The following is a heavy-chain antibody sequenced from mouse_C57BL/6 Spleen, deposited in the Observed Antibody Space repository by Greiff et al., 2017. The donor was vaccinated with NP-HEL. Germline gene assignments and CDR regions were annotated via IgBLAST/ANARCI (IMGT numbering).Heavy chain of an antibody. D-gene: IGHD3-2*02. CDR3: ARHQTAQATAVYYFDY. CDR2: ISSGGSYT. V-gene: IGHV5-6*01. CDR1: GFTFSSYG. J-gene: IGHJ2*01. Sequence: EVQGVESGGDLVKPGGSLKLSCAASGFTFSSYGMSWVRQTPDKRLEWVATISSGGSYTYYPDSVKGRFTISRDNAKNTLYLQMSSLKSEDTAMYYCARHQTAQATAVYYFDYWGQGTTLSVSS.